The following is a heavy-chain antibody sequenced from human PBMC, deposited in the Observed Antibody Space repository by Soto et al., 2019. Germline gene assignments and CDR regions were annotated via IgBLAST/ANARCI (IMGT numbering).Heavy chain of an antibody. Sequence: QVQLVESGGGVVQPGKSLRLSCAASGFTFSDYAMHWVRQAPGKGLEWVAVIWYDGSKEDYVDSVKGRFSISRDNSKNTLYLEMNSLSVEETAVYYWAKERRGWYHETWGQGTLVTVSS. CDR2: IWYDGSKE. D-gene: IGHD6-19*01. CDR1: GFTFSDYA. V-gene: IGHV3-33*03. J-gene: IGHJ4*02. CDR3: AKERRGWYHET.